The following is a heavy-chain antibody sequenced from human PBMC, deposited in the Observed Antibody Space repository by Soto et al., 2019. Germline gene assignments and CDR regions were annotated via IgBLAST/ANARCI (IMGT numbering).Heavy chain of an antibody. D-gene: IGHD2-8*01. CDR2: IYYSGST. CDR3: ASYINGPFDY. Sequence: SETLSLTCTVSGGSISSYYWSWIRQPPGKGLEWIGYIYYSGSTNYNPSLKSRVTISVDTSKNQFSLKLSSVTAADTAVYYCASYINGPFDYWGQGTLVTVSS. V-gene: IGHV4-59*01. CDR1: GGSISSYY. J-gene: IGHJ4*02.